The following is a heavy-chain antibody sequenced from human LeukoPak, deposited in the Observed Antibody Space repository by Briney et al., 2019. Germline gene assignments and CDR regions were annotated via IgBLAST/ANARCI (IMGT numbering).Heavy chain of an antibody. J-gene: IGHJ5*02. V-gene: IGHV1-18*01. CDR3: ARGKWLLSKNWFDP. Sequence: GASVTVSCKASGYTFTSYGISWVRQAPGQGLEWMGWISAYNGNTNYAQKLQGRVTMTTDTSTSTAYMELRSLRSDDTAVYYCARGKWLLSKNWFDPWGQGTLVTVSS. D-gene: IGHD3-3*01. CDR1: GYTFTSYG. CDR2: ISAYNGNT.